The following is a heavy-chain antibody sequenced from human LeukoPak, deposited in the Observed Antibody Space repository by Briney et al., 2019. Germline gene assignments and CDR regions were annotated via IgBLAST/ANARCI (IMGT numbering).Heavy chain of an antibody. J-gene: IGHJ3*02. V-gene: IGHV4-59*08. D-gene: IGHD5-24*01. Sequence: SETPSLTCTVSGGSISSYYWSWIRQPPGKGLEWIGYIYYSGSTNYNPSLKSRVTISVDTSKNQFSLKLSSVTAADTAVYYCARMASNAFDIWGQGTMVTVSS. CDR2: IYYSGST. CDR1: GGSISSYY. CDR3: ARMASNAFDI.